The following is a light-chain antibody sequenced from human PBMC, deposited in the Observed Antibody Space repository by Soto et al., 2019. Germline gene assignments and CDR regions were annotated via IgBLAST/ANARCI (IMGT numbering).Light chain of an antibody. Sequence: EIVLTQSPATLSVSPGERATLSRRASQSVSSKLAWYQQKPGQAPRLLIFGASTRATGIPARFSGSGSGTEFTLTISSLQPDDLATYYCQQYNRYSRTFGQGTKVDI. CDR2: GAS. CDR1: QSVSSK. J-gene: IGKJ1*01. CDR3: QQYNRYSRT. V-gene: IGKV3-15*01.